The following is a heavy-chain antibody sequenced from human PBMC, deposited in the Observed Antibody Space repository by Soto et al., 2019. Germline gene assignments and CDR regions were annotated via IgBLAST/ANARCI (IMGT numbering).Heavy chain of an antibody. CDR2: INQDGSER. D-gene: IGHD4-17*01. CDR1: GLTFRNDW. V-gene: IGHV3-7*03. Sequence: PGGSLRLACAGSGLTFRNDWLSWVRQAPGKGLEWVANINQDGSERYYVDSVRGRFTISRDNVENSLYLQLNSLRPEDTAVYYCAVYGYGVSAAAYWGQGTLVTVSS. J-gene: IGHJ4*02. CDR3: AVYGYGVSAAAY.